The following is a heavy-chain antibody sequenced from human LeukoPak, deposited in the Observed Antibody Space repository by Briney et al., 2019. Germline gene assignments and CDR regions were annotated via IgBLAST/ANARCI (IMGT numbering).Heavy chain of an antibody. D-gene: IGHD2-2*01. J-gene: IGHJ5*02. CDR3: ARQIVVVPAAMSLNWFDP. CDR1: GGTFSSYA. CDR2: IIPIFGTA. Sequence: SMKVSCKASGGTFSSYAISWVRQAPGQGLEWMGGIIPIFGTANYAQKFQGRVTITADESTSTAYMELSSLRSEDTAVYYCARQIVVVPAAMSLNWFDPWGQGTLVTVSS. V-gene: IGHV1-69*13.